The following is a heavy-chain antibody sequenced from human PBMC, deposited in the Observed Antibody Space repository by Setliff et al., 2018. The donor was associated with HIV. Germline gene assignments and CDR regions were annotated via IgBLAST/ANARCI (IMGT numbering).Heavy chain of an antibody. D-gene: IGHD3-9*01. CDR2: VYYTGKT. CDR1: GGSLISGGYY. Sequence: SETLSLTCSVSGGSLISGGYYWSWIRQHPGKGLEWIGYVYYTGKTYYNPSLESRISMSVDTSKNQFSLKLTSVTAADTAVYYCARHPRHYNILTGYRYYYMDVWGKGTTVTVSS. CDR3: ARHPRHYNILTGYRYYYMDV. J-gene: IGHJ6*03. V-gene: IGHV4-31*03.